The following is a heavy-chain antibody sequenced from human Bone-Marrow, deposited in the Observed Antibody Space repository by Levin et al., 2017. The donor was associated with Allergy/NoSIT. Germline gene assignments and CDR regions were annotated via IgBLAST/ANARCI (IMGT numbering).Heavy chain of an antibody. Sequence: VASVKVSCKVSGYTLTELSMHWVRQAPGKGLEWMGGFDPEDGETIYAQKFQGRVTMTEDTSTDTAYMELSSLRSEDTAVYYCATDLVPSGTGKGYNWFDPWGQGTLVTVSS. D-gene: IGHD6-13*01. CDR1: GYTLTELS. V-gene: IGHV1-24*01. J-gene: IGHJ5*02. CDR2: FDPEDGET. CDR3: ATDLVPSGTGKGYNWFDP.